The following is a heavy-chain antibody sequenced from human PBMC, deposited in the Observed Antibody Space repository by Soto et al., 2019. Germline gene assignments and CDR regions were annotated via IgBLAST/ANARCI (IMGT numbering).Heavy chain of an antibody. D-gene: IGHD3-22*01. Sequence: KSSETLSLTCAVSCYSISSGYYWGWLRQPPGKGLEWIGSLYHGGSTYYNPSLNSRVTLSIDMTNNHVSLILNSVTAADTAVYYCARVGPWVPYYYDSSPYTFENWFDPWGQGTLVTVSS. CDR1: CYSISSGYY. V-gene: IGHV4-38-2*01. CDR2: LYHGGST. J-gene: IGHJ5*02. CDR3: ARVGPWVPYYYDSSPYTFENWFDP.